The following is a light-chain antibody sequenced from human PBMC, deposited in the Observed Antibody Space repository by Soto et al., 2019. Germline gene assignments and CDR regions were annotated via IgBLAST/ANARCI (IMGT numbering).Light chain of an antibody. V-gene: IGKV1-39*01. CDR3: QLSYSTPPT. CDR2: AAS. Sequence: DILMTQSPSSLSASVGDRVTITCRASQSISSYLNWYQQKPGKAPKLLIYAASSLQSGVPSRFSGSVSGTAFTLTISSLQPEDFATYYCQLSYSTPPTFGQGTKLEIK. CDR1: QSISSY. J-gene: IGKJ2*01.